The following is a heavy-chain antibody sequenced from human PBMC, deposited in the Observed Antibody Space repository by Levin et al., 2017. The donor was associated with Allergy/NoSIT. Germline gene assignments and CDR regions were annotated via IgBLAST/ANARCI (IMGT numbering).Heavy chain of an antibody. Sequence: MTSETLSLTCTVSGGSVTSGSYYWSWIRQSPGKGLEWVGYIFFTGTTNYNPSLKSRITISIDTSKNQFSLKVSSVAAADTAVCYCARDSAAPGMDAWGPGTTVTVSS. CDR3: ARDSAAPGMDA. J-gene: IGHJ6*01. CDR1: GGSVTSGSYY. V-gene: IGHV4-61*01. D-gene: IGHD3-10*01. CDR2: IFFTGTT.